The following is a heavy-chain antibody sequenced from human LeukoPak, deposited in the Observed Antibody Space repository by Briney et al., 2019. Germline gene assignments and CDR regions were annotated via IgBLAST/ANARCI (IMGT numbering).Heavy chain of an antibody. CDR3: ARDRGDYYGSGSYYY. V-gene: IGHV3-30*04. J-gene: IGHJ4*02. CDR2: ISYDGSNK. Sequence: GGSLRLSCAASGLTLSSYAMLWVRQAPGKGLEWVAVISYDGSNKYYSDSVKGRFTISRDNSKNTLYLQMNSLRAEDTAVYYCARDRGDYYGSGSYYYWGQGTLVTVSS. CDR1: GLTLSSYA. D-gene: IGHD3-10*01.